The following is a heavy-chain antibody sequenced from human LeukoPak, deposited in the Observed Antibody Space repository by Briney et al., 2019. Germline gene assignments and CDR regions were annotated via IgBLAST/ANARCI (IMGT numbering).Heavy chain of an antibody. V-gene: IGHV4-59*01. CDR1: GGSINNYY. Sequence: SETLSLTCTVSGGSINNYYWNWIRQPPGKGLEWIGYITGSIYFSGSTKYDPSLESRVTMSVDMSKNLFSLKLRSVTAADTAVYYCARDSVYATNYFDPWGQGDLVSVSS. J-gene: IGHJ5*02. CDR3: ARDSVYATNYFDP. CDR2: ITGSIYFSGST. D-gene: IGHD2-8*01.